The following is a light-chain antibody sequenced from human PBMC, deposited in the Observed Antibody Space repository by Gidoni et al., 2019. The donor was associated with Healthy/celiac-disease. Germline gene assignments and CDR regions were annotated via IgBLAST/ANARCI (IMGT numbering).Light chain of an antibody. J-gene: IGKJ1*01. CDR3: QQSYSTPWT. Sequence: DIQMTQSPSSLSASVADRVTITCRASQSISSDLNWYQQKPGKAPKLLIYAASSLQSGVPSMFSGSGSGTDFTLTISSLQSEDFATYYCQQSYSTPWTFGQGTKVEIK. CDR2: AAS. V-gene: IGKV1-39*01. CDR1: QSISSD.